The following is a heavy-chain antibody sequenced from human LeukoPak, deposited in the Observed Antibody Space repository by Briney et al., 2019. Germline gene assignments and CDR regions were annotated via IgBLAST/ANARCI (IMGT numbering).Heavy chain of an antibody. V-gene: IGHV1-2*02. D-gene: IGHD6-19*01. CDR2: INPNSGGT. CDR3: ARVYSRGWYDFDY. CDR1: GYTFTGYY. J-gene: IGHJ4*02. Sequence: ASVKVSCKASGYTFTGYYMHWVRQAPGQGLEWMGWINPNSGGTNYAQKFQGRVTMTRDTSISTAYMELSRLRSDDTAVYYCARVYSRGWYDFDYWGQGTLVTVSS.